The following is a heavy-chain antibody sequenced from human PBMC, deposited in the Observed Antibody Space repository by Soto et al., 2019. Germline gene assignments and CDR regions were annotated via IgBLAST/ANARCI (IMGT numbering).Heavy chain of an antibody. V-gene: IGHV5-51*01. D-gene: IGHD3-3*01. CDR2: IYPGDSDT. CDR1: GYSFTSYW. Sequence: LGEALKISCKGSGYSFTSYWIGWVRQMPGKGLEWMGIIYPGDSDTRYSPSFQGQVTISADKSISTAYLQWSSLKASDTAMYYCASQAAITTPYYYMDVWGKGTTVTVSS. CDR3: ASQAAITTPYYYMDV. J-gene: IGHJ6*03.